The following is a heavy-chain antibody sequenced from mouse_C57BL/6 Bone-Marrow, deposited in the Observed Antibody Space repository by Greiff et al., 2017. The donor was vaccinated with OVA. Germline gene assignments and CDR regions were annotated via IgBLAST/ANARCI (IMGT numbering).Heavy chain of an antibody. CDR2: ISNLAYSI. CDR3: ARLGWYFDV. CDR1: GFTFSDYG. D-gene: IGHD3-1*01. V-gene: IGHV5-15*01. J-gene: IGHJ1*03. Sequence: EVKLQESGGGLVQPGGSLKLSCAASGFTFSDYGMAWVRQAPRKGPEWVAFISNLAYSIYYADTVTGRCTISRENAKNTLYLEMSSLRSEDTAMYYCARLGWYFDVWGTGTTVTVSS.